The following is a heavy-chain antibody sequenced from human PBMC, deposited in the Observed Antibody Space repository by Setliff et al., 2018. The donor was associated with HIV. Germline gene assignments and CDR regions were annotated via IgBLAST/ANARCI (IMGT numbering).Heavy chain of an antibody. CDR2: ISSSGSTI. D-gene: IGHD6-13*01. Sequence: TGGSLRLSCAASGFTFSDYYMSWIRQAPGKGLEWVSYISSSGSTIYYADSVKGRFTISRDNAKNSLYLQMNSLRAEDTAVYYCARDSSSWYEFYFDCWGQGTLVTVSS. CDR3: ARDSSSWYEFYFDC. V-gene: IGHV3-11*04. J-gene: IGHJ4*02. CDR1: GFTFSDYY.